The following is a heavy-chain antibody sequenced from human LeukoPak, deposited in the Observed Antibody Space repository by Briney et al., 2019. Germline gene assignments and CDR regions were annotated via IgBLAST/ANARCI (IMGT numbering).Heavy chain of an antibody. D-gene: IGHD2-15*01. CDR2: IYHSGST. Sequence: SQTLSLTCTVSGYSISSGYYWGWIRQPPGKGLEWVGSIYHSGSTYYNPSLKSRVTISVDTSKNHFSLMLSSVTAADTAVYYCARDTVVVVAARTYYFDYWGQGTLVTVSS. J-gene: IGHJ4*02. V-gene: IGHV4-38-2*02. CDR3: ARDTVVVVAARTYYFDY. CDR1: GYSISSGYY.